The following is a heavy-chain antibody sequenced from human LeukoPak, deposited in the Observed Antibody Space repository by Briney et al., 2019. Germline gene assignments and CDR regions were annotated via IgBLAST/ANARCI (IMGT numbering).Heavy chain of an antibody. J-gene: IGHJ6*02. D-gene: IGHD2-15*01. CDR3: AKTPRYCSGGSCYSAGYYYYGMDV. Sequence: GGSLRLSCAASGFTFSSYAMHWVRQAPGKGLEWVAVISYDGGNKYYADSVKGRFTISRDNSKNTLYLQMNSLRAEDTAVYYCAKTPRYCSGGSCYSAGYYYYGMDVWGQGTTVTVSS. V-gene: IGHV3-30-3*02. CDR1: GFTFSSYA. CDR2: ISYDGGNK.